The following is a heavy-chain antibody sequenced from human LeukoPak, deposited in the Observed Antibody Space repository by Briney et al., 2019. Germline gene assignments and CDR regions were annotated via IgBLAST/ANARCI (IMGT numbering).Heavy chain of an antibody. J-gene: IGHJ4*02. Sequence: AGGSLRLSCVDSGFTFSTSSMSWVRQALGKGLEWVSYIDRNSATIYYADSVRGRFTISRDNAENSLHLQMNSLTDEDTAVYYCARAPMVRGVITAFDQWGQGTLVTVRS. CDR3: ARAPMVRGVITAFDQ. CDR1: GFTFSTSS. D-gene: IGHD3-10*01. V-gene: IGHV3-48*02. CDR2: IDRNSATI.